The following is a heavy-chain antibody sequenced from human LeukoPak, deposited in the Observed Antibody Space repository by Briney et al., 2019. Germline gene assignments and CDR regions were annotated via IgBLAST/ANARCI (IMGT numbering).Heavy chain of an antibody. CDR2: IYYSGST. CDR1: GGSVSSGSYY. J-gene: IGHJ6*04. V-gene: IGHV4-61*01. Sequence: PSETLSLTCTVSGGSVSSGSYYWSWIRQPPGKGLEWIGYIYYSGSTNYNPSLKSRVTISVDTSKNQFSLKLSSMTAADTAVYYCARGGAMVFLEVRYYYYGMDVRGKGTTVTVSS. CDR3: ARGGAMVFLEVRYYYYGMDV. D-gene: IGHD5-18*01.